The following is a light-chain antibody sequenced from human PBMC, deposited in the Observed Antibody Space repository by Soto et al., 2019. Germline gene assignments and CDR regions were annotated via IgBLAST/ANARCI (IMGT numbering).Light chain of an antibody. Sequence: DIQMTQSPSTLSASVGDRVTITCRASQSISSWLAWYQQKPGKAPKLLIYDASSLESGVPSRFSGSGSGTEFTLTIISLQPDDFATYYCQQYNSYHVTFGQGTKVDIK. CDR1: QSISSW. J-gene: IGKJ1*01. V-gene: IGKV1-5*01. CDR2: DAS. CDR3: QQYNSYHVT.